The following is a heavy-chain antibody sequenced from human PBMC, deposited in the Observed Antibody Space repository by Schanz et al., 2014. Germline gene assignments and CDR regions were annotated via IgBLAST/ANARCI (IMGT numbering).Heavy chain of an antibody. Sequence: QVQLVQSGADVKKPGASVKVSCKASGYTFTGYSMHWVRQAPGQGLEWMGRINPNSGGTNYAQKFQGRVTMTRDTSISTVYMELTRLTFDDTAIYYCARDSDVSKSNLFDSWGQGTLVTVSS. J-gene: IGHJ5*01. CDR2: INPNSGGT. CDR1: GYTFTGYS. V-gene: IGHV1-2*06. CDR3: ARDSDVSKSNLFDS.